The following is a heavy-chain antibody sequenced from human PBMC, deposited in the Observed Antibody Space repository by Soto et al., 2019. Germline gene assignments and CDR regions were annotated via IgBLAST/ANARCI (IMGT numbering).Heavy chain of an antibody. D-gene: IGHD6-6*01. J-gene: IGHJ6*02. CDR2: IIPIFGTA. CDR3: ARRAVIYSSSLRRTYYYGMDV. V-gene: IGHV1-69*13. Sequence: SVKVSCKASGGTFSSYAISWVRQAPGQGLEWMGGIIPIFGTANYAQKFQGRVTITADESTSTAYMELSSLRSEDTAVYYCARRAVIYSSSLRRTYYYGMDVWGQGTTVTVSS. CDR1: GGTFSSYA.